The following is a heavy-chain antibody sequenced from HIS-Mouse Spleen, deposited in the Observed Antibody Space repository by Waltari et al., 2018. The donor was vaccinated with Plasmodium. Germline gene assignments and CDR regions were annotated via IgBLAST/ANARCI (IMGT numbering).Heavy chain of an antibody. V-gene: IGHV4-34*01. CDR1: GGSFSGYY. CDR3: ARVYDILTGYYY. D-gene: IGHD3-9*01. CDR2: INNSGNT. Sequence: QVQLQQWGAGLLTPSETLSLTCAVYGGSFSGYYWSWTRKPPGKGLEWIGEINNSGNTNYNPSLKSRVTISVDTSKNQFSLKLSSVTAADTAVYYCARVYDILTGYYYWGQGTLVTVSS. J-gene: IGHJ4*02.